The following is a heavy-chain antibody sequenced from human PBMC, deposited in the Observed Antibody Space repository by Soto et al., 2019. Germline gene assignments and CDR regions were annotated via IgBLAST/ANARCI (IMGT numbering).Heavy chain of an antibody. CDR1: GFTFSSYA. D-gene: IGHD5-12*01. J-gene: IGHJ4*02. V-gene: IGHV3-30-3*01. Sequence: GGSLRLSCAASGFTFSSYAMHWVRQAPGKGLEWVAVISYDGSNKYYADSVKGRFTISRDNSKNTLYLQMNSLRAEDTAVYYCAREAGGYDYELTDGWDYWGQGTLVTVSS. CDR3: AREAGGYDYELTDGWDY. CDR2: ISYDGSNK.